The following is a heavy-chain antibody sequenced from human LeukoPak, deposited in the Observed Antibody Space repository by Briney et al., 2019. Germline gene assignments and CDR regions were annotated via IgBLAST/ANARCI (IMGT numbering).Heavy chain of an antibody. CDR2: ISSSSSYI. CDR1: GFTLSSYS. V-gene: IGHV3-21*01. CDR3: ARDGPETYCGSSSCSAGRAFDI. J-gene: IGHJ3*02. Sequence: GGSLRLSCAASGFTLSSYSMNWVRQAPGKGLEWVSSISSSSSYIYYADSVKGRFTISRANAKNSLYLQMNSLRAEDTAVYYCARDGPETYCGSSSCSAGRAFDIWGQGTMVTVSS. D-gene: IGHD2-2*01.